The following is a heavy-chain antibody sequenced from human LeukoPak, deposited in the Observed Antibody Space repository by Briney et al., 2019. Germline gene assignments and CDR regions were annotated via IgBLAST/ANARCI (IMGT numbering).Heavy chain of an antibody. CDR2: IYYSGST. CDR1: GGSISSGSSY. CDR3: ARQQRYSGSYYVGWFDP. V-gene: IGHV4-39*01. J-gene: IGHJ5*02. D-gene: IGHD1-26*01. Sequence: SETLSLTCTVSGGSISSGSSYWGWIRQPPGKGLEWIGSIYYSGSTYYNPSLKSRVTISVDTSKNQFSLKLSSVTAADTAVYYCARQQRYSGSYYVGWFDPWGQGTLVTVSS.